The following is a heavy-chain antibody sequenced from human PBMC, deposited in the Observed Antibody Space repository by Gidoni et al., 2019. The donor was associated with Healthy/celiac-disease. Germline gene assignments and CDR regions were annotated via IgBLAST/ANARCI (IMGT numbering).Heavy chain of an antibody. V-gene: IGHV7-4-1*02. D-gene: IGHD1-26*01. CDR1: AYTFTRYA. Sequence: QAQLVQSGSELKQPGASVKVSCTASAYTFTRYAMIWVRQAPGQGLEWMGWINTNTGNPTYAKGFTGRFVFSLDTSVSTAYLQISSLKAEDTAVYYCATGGASGSYYAGGYWGQGTLVTVSS. CDR3: ATGGASGSYYAGGY. J-gene: IGHJ4*02. CDR2: INTNTGNP.